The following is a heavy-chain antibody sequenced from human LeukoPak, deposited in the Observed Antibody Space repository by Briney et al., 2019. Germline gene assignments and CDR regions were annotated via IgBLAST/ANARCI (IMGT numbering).Heavy chain of an antibody. V-gene: IGHV3-30-3*01. CDR2: ISYDGSNK. Sequence: GGSLRLSCAASGFTFSSYAMHWVRQAPGKGLEWVAVISYDGSNKYYADSVKGRFTISRDNSKNTLYLQMNSLRAEDTAVYYCAKDGRSSSSWYYYYWGQGTLVTVSS. CDR1: GFTFSSYA. CDR3: AKDGRSSSSWYYYY. D-gene: IGHD6-13*01. J-gene: IGHJ4*02.